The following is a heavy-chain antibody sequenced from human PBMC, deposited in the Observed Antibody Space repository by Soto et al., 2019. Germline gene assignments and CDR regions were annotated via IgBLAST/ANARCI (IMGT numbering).Heavy chain of an antibody. CDR1: GYTFTSYV. CDR2: ISAYNGNT. J-gene: IGHJ5*02. CDR3: AGASGSSYWFDP. D-gene: IGHD1-26*01. Sequence: QVQLVQSGAEVKKPGASVKVSCKASGYTFTSYVISWVRQAPGQGLEWMGWISAYNGNTNYAQKLQSRVTMTTDTSTSTAYRELRSLRSDDTAVYYCAGASGSSYWFDPWGQGTLVTVSS. V-gene: IGHV1-18*01.